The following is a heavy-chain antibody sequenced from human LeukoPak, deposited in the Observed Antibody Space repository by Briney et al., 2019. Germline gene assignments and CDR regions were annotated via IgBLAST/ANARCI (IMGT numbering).Heavy chain of an antibody. CDR1: GYTFTSYG. V-gene: IGHV1-18*01. J-gene: IGHJ4*02. CDR3: ARDGFLEWLTEPGGDY. CDR2: ISAYNGNT. Sequence: ASVKVSCKASGYTFTSYGISWVRQAPGQGLEWMGWISAYNGNTNYAQKLQGRVTMTTDTSTSTAYMELRSLRSDDTAVYYCARDGFLEWLTEPGGDYWGQGTLVTVSS. D-gene: IGHD3-3*01.